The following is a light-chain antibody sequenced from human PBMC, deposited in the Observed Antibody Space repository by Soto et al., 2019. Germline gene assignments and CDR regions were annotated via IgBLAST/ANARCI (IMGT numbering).Light chain of an antibody. Sequence: DIQMTQSPSTLSASVGDTVSITCRASQSIGIWLAWYQLKPGKVPKFVIYMASGLERGVPSRFSGSGSETEFTLTICSLQPDDFATYYCQHYFSYLWTFGQGPKV. J-gene: IGKJ1*01. CDR2: MAS. V-gene: IGKV1-5*03. CDR3: QHYFSYLWT. CDR1: QSIGIW.